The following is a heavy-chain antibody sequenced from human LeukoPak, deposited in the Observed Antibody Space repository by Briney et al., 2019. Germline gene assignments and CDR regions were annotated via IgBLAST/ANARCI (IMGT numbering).Heavy chain of an antibody. J-gene: IGHJ3*01. CDR2: TRNKANSYTT. D-gene: IGHD1-14*01. CDR3: TRVSRTFQGAFDF. V-gene: IGHV3-72*01. Sequence: GGSLRLSCAASGFTFSDHYMDWVRQAPGKGLEWVGRTRNKANSYTTEYAASVKGRFTISRDDSKNPLYLQMNSLKTEDTAVYYCTRVSRTFQGAFDFWGQGTMVTVSS. CDR1: GFTFSDHY.